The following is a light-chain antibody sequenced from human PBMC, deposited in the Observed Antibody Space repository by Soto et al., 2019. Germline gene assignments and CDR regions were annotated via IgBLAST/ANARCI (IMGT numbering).Light chain of an antibody. CDR3: ASYTASTTPYV. J-gene: IGLJ1*01. CDR1: SSDVDGYKY. V-gene: IGLV2-14*01. CDR2: EVS. Sequence: QSVLTQPASVSGSPGQSITISCTGTSSDVDGYKYVSWYQQLPGKAPKLIVYEVSYRPSGVSNRFSGSKSGNTASLTISGLQADDEATYYCASYTASTTPYVFGPGTKVTGL.